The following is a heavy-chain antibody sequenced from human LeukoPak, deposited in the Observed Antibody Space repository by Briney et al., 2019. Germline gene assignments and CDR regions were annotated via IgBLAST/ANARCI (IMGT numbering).Heavy chain of an antibody. CDR3: ARGPPGGSYYFVY. D-gene: IGHD1-26*01. Sequence: ASVKVSCKASGYTFTGYYMHWVRQAPGQGLEWMGWINPNSGGTNYAQKFQGRVTMTRDTSISTAYMELSRLRSDDTAVYYCARGPPGGSYYFVYWGQGTLVTVSS. CDR2: INPNSGGT. J-gene: IGHJ4*02. V-gene: IGHV1-2*02. CDR1: GYTFTGYY.